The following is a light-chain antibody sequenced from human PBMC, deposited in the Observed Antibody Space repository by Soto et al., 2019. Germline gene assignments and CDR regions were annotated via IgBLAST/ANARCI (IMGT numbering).Light chain of an antibody. Sequence: EIVLTQSPGTLSLSPGEGATLSCRASLSVSSGYLAWYQQKPGQTPRLLIYSASSRATGIPDRFSGSGSGTDFTLTISRLEPEDFAVYYCQQYGNSPYTLGQGTKVEIK. V-gene: IGKV3-20*01. CDR2: SAS. CDR3: QQYGNSPYT. CDR1: LSVSSGY. J-gene: IGKJ2*01.